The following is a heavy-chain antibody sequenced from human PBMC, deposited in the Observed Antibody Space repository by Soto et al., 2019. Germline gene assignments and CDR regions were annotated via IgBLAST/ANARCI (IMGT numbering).Heavy chain of an antibody. V-gene: IGHV4-30-2*01. J-gene: IGHJ4*02. CDR1: GGSISSGGYS. Sequence: PSETLSLTCAVSGGSISSGGYSWSWIRQPPGKGLEWIGYIYHSGSTYYNPSLKSRVTISVDRSKNQFSLKLSSVTAADTAVYYCARGPGIAAAAHVWYFDYWGQGTLVTVSS. CDR3: ARGPGIAAAAHVWYFDY. D-gene: IGHD6-13*01. CDR2: IYHSGST.